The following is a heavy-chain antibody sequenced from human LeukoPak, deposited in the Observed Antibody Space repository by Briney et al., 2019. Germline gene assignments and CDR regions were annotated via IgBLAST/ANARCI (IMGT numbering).Heavy chain of an antibody. CDR2: IIPIFGTA. CDR3: ASEIAAAGNWFDP. V-gene: IGHV1-69*05. D-gene: IGHD6-13*01. Sequence: SVKVSCKASGGTFSSYAISWVRQAPGQGLEWMGRIIPIFGTANYAQKFQGRVTITTDESTSTAYMELSSLRSEDTAVYYCASEIAAAGNWFDPWGQGTLVTVSS. J-gene: IGHJ5*02. CDR1: GGTFSSYA.